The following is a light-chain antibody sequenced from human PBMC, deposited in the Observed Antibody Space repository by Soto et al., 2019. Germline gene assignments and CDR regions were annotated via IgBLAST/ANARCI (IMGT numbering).Light chain of an antibody. CDR2: KAS. CDR3: QQYNDTWT. J-gene: IGKJ1*01. V-gene: IGKV1-5*03. CDR1: QSISSW. Sequence: DIQMTQSPSTLSASVGDRVTITCRASQSISSWLAWYQQKPGKAPRLLIYKASNLESGVPSRLSGSGSGTEFTLTISSLQRDDSATYYCQQYNDTWTFGQGTKVDIK.